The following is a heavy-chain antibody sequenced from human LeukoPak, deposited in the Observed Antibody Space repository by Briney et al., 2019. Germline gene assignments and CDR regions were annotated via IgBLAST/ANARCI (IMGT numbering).Heavy chain of an antibody. Sequence: GGSLRLSCAASGFTFSSYGMSWVRQAPGKGLEWVSAISGSGGSTYYADSVKGRFTISRDNSKNTLYLQMNSLRAEDTAVYYCAKDQENYYGSGSYYNGDAFDIWGQGTMVTVSS. J-gene: IGHJ3*02. CDR2: ISGSGGST. V-gene: IGHV3-23*01. CDR3: AKDQENYYGSGSYYNGDAFDI. CDR1: GFTFSSYG. D-gene: IGHD3-10*01.